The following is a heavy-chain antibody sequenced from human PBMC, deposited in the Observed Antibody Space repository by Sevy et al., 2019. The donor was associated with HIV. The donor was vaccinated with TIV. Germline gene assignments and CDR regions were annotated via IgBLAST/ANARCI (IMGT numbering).Heavy chain of an antibody. CDR1: GFTFNNYN. CDR2: VSGSSNYI. CDR3: ARGPPDGSYDYFDY. V-gene: IGHV3-21*06. D-gene: IGHD3-10*01. Sequence: GGSLRLSFATSGFTFNNYNMNWVRQAPGKGLEWVSSVSGSSNYIYYAESVKGRFIISRDNTKNTLYLQMNSLRVDDTALYYCARGPPDGSYDYFDYWGQGTLVTVSS. J-gene: IGHJ4*02.